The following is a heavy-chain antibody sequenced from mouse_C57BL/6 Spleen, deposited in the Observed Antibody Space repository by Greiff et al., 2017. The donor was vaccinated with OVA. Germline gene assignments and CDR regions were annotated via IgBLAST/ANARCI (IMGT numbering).Heavy chain of an antibody. D-gene: IGHD3-2*02. CDR2: IYPGDGDT. J-gene: IGHJ4*01. Sequence: VQLQQSGPELVKPGASVKISCKASGYAFSSSWMNWVKQRPGKGLEWIGRIYPGDGDTNYNGKFKGKATLTADKSSSTAYMQLSSLTSEDSAVYFCARDSSGYVSYYAMDYWGQGTSVTVSS. CDR1: GYAFSSSW. CDR3: ARDSSGYVSYYAMDY. V-gene: IGHV1-82*01.